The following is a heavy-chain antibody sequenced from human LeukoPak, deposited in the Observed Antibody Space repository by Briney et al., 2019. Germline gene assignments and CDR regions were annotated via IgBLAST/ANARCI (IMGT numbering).Heavy chain of an antibody. V-gene: IGHV3-30*02. CDR1: GFTFSSYG. J-gene: IGHJ4*02. CDR3: AKDGCTSTSCYINC. Sequence: PGGSLRLSCTASGFTFSSYGMHWVRQAPGKGLEWVAFIRYDGSNKYYADSVKGRFTISRDNSKNTLYLQMNSLRAEDTAVYYCAKDGCTSTSCYINCWGRGTLVTVSS. D-gene: IGHD2-2*02. CDR2: IRYDGSNK.